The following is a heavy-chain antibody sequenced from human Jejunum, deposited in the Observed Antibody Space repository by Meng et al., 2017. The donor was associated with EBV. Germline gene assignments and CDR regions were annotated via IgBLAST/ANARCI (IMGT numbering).Heavy chain of an antibody. J-gene: IGHJ4*02. D-gene: IGHD3-22*01. Sequence: QVQVQDAGPGLEKPSGPLSLTCVVSGGSISDNDWWSWVRQPPGKGLEWLGEIYHGGGTNYNPSLESRVTISVDKSKNQFSLKLNSVTVADTAVYYCAGNGYYALEYWGPGSLVTVSS. CDR2: IYHGGGT. CDR1: GGSISDNDW. CDR3: AGNGYYALEY. V-gene: IGHV4-4*02.